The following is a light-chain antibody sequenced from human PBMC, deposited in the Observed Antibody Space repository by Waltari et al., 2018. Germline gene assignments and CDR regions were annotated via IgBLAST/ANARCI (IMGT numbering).Light chain of an antibody. V-gene: IGKV3-15*01. Sequence: EIVMTQSPATLSVSPGERATLSCRASQIVSSNLAWYQQKPGQAPRLLIYGASTRATGIPARFSGSGSGTEFTLTISSLQSEDFAVYYCQQYNNWPGTFGQGTKLEIK. CDR1: QIVSSN. CDR3: QQYNNWPGT. J-gene: IGKJ2*01. CDR2: GAS.